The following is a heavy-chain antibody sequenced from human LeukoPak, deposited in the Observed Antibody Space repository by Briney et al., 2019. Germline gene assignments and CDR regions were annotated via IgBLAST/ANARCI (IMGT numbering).Heavy chain of an antibody. CDR3: AKFSGSYYDY. CDR1: GGSISSSSYY. D-gene: IGHD2-15*01. CDR2: IYYSGTT. J-gene: IGHJ4*02. Sequence: SETLSLTCRVSGGSISSSSYYWGWIRRPPGKGLEWIASIYYSGTTHYNPSLKSRVTISVETSKNQFSLKLSSVTAADTAVYYCAKFSGSYYDYWGQGMLVTVSS. V-gene: IGHV4-39*01.